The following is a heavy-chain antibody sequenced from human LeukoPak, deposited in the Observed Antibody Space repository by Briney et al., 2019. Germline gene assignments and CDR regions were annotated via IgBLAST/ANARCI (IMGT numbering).Heavy chain of an antibody. CDR1: GGSISSYY. V-gene: IGHV4-59*01. Sequence: SETLSLTCTVSGGSISSYYWSWIRQPPGKGLEWIGYIYYSGSTNYNPSLKSRVTISVDTSKNQFSLKLSSVTAADTAVYYCARDTVAGGGGVYYWGQGTLVTVSS. CDR3: ARDTVAGGGGVYY. CDR2: IYYSGST. D-gene: IGHD6-19*01. J-gene: IGHJ4*02.